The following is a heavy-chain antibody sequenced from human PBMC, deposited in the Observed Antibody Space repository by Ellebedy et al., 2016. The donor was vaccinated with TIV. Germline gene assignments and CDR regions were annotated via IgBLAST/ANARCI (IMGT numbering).Heavy chain of an antibody. D-gene: IGHD2-2*02. V-gene: IGHV3-21*01. CDR2: ISSSSSYI. Sequence: ETLSLXXAASGFTFSSYSMNWVRQAPGKGLEWVSSISSSSSYIYYADSVKGRFTISRDNAKNSLYLQMNSLRAEDTAVYYCARERVVPAAINPARRHNYYYYGMDVWGQGTTVTVSS. CDR1: GFTFSSYS. J-gene: IGHJ6*02. CDR3: ARERVVPAAINPARRHNYYYYGMDV.